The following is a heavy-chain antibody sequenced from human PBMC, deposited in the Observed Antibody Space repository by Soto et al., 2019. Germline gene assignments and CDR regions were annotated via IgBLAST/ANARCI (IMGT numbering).Heavy chain of an antibody. V-gene: IGHV3-33*01. J-gene: IGHJ6*01. D-gene: IGHD6-13*01. CDR1: RLTFCSYG. Sequence: QNWGSMRLSCAASRLTFCSYGMHVVRQAPGKGLEWVAVIWYDGSNKYYADSVKGRFTISRDNSKNTLYLQMNSLRAEDTAVYYCARSPDGSSLKRSTYYYYYGMDVWGQGTTVTVSS. CDR2: IWYDGSNK. CDR3: ARSPDGSSLKRSTYYYYYGMDV.